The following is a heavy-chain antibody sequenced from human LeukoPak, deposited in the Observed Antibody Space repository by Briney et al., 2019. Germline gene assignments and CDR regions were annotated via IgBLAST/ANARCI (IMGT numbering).Heavy chain of an antibody. D-gene: IGHD2-15*01. CDR2: ISGGGRTT. J-gene: IGHJ4*02. Sequence: GGSLRLSCAASGFTFSNHAMSWVRQAPGKGLQWVAVISGGGRTTEYEDFVKGRFTVSRDNSKNTLSLQMNSLTVEDTAIYFCAKNVVVKRYIDFWGQGTLVTVSS. CDR3: AKNVVVKRYIDF. CDR1: GFTFSNHA. V-gene: IGHV3-23*01.